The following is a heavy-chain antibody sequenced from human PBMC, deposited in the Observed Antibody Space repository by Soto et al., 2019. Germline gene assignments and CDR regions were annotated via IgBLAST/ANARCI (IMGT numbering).Heavy chain of an antibody. J-gene: IGHJ4*02. CDR3: TRASSTWEDDY. V-gene: IGHV3-48*02. CDR1: GFTFGDYG. D-gene: IGHD6-13*01. CDR2: ISSGSDTI. Sequence: EVQLVESGGGLVQPGGSVTLSCAASGFTFGDYGVTWVRQAPGKGLEWISYISSGSDTIYYADSVEGRFTISRDNAKNSLFLQMNSLRDEDTAVYYCTRASSTWEDDYWGRGTLVTVSS.